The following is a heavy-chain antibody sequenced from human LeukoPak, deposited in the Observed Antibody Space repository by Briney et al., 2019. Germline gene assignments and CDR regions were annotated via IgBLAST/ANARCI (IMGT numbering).Heavy chain of an antibody. V-gene: IGHV1-69*04. CDR1: GGTFSSYA. Sequence: PSVKVSCKASGGTFSSYAISWVRQAPGQGLEWMGRIIPILGIANYAQKFQGRVTITADKSTSTAYMELSSLRSEDTAVYYCASYSGSYAFDYRGQGTLVTVSS. CDR3: ASYSGSYAFDY. CDR2: IIPILGIA. D-gene: IGHD1-26*01. J-gene: IGHJ4*02.